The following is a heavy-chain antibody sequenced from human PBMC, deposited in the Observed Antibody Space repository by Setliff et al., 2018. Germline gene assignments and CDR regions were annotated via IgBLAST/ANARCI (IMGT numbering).Heavy chain of an antibody. D-gene: IGHD4-17*01. CDR2: LYSRSGGT. CDR3: ARDRVPDGVWDFDY. V-gene: IGHV3-21*04. J-gene: IGHJ4*02. CDR1: GFTFSTYS. Sequence: LSLSCAASGFTFSTYSMNWVRQAPGKGLQWVSDLYSRSGGTAYDDSVRGRFTISRDESKSTVFLQMDSLRVEDTAIYYCARDRVPDGVWDFDYWGQGALVTVSS.